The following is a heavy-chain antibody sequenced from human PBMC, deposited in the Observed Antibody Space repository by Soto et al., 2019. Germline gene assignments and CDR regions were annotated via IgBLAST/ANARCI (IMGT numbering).Heavy chain of an antibody. D-gene: IGHD5-12*01. V-gene: IGHV3-64*01. Sequence: GGSLRLSCAASGFTFSSYAMHWVRQAPGKGLEYVSAISSNGGSTYYANSVKGRFTISRDNSKNTLYLQMGSLRAEDMAVYYCARYGDSYSGYDSDAFDIWGQGTMVTVSS. J-gene: IGHJ3*02. CDR1: GFTFSSYA. CDR2: ISSNGGST. CDR3: ARYGDSYSGYDSDAFDI.